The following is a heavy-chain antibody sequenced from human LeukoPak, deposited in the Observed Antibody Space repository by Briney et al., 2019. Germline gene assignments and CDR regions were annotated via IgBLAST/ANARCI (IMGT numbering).Heavy chain of an antibody. J-gene: IGHJ4*02. V-gene: IGHV3-23*01. Sequence: PGGSLRLSCAASGFTFSNYAVGWVSQAPGKGLEWVSTFTGSGGSTYYADSVKGRFTISRDNSKNTLYLQMNSLRAEDTAVYYCAKGSRSGGSYYFDDWGQGTLVTVSS. CDR1: GFTFSNYA. D-gene: IGHD2-15*01. CDR3: AKGSRSGGSYYFDD. CDR2: FTGSGGST.